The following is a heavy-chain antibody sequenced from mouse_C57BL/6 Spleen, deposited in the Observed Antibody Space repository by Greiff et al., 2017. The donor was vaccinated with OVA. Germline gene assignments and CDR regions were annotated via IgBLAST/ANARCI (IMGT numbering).Heavy chain of an antibody. CDR3: TRRVRLGGDGYFDV. CDR2: IYPGNSAT. V-gene: IGHV1-5*01. Sequence: EVQLQESGTVLARPGASVKMSCKTSGYTFTSYWMHWVTQRPGQGLEWIGAIYPGNSATSYNQKFKGKAKLTAVPSASTAYMELSSLTNDDSAVYYCTRRVRLGGDGYFDVGGTETTVTVSS. D-gene: IGHD2-13*01. CDR1: GYTFTSYW. J-gene: IGHJ1*03.